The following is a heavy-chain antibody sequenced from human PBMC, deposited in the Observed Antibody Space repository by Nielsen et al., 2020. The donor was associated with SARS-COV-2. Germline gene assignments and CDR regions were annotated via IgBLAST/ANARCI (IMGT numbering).Heavy chain of an antibody. CDR3: ARDYGRRIAVAGKGTPFDY. V-gene: IGHV1-46*01. J-gene: IGHJ4*02. CDR2: INPSGGST. Sequence: ASVKVSCKASGYTFTSYYMHWVRQAPGQGLEWMGIINPSGGSTSYAQKFQGRVTMTRDTSTSTVYMELRSLRSDDTAVYYCARDYGRRIAVAGKGTPFDYWGQGTLVTVSS. CDR1: GYTFTSYY. D-gene: IGHD6-19*01.